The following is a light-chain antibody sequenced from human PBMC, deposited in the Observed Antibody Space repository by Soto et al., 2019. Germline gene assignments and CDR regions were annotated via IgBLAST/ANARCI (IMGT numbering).Light chain of an antibody. Sequence: DTVMTQTPLSSPVTLGQPASISCRSSHSLVHTDGNTYLTWLHQRPGQPPRPLTYRVSNRFSGVPDGFSGGGAGKDFTLNISRVEAEDVGVYYCMQATHYPLTFGGGTRLEIK. CDR1: HSLVHTDGNTY. CDR3: MQATHYPLT. J-gene: IGKJ4*01. CDR2: RVS. V-gene: IGKV2-24*01.